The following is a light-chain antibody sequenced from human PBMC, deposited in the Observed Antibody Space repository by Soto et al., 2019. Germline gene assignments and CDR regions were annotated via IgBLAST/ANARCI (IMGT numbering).Light chain of an antibody. Sequence: DIVMTQSPLSLSVTPGESASISCRSSQSLLHTDGYNYMDWYVQKPGQSPQVLIFLASTLASGVSDRFRGSGSGTDFTLTISRVEPADGGIYYCMEALQTPPIFTFGPGTKVDI. CDR3: MEALQTPPIFT. V-gene: IGKV2-28*01. CDR1: QSLLHTDGYNY. CDR2: LAS. J-gene: IGKJ3*01.